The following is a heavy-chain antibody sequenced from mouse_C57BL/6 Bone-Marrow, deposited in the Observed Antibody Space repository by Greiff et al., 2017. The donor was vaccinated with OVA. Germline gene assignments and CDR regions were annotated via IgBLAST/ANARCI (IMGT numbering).Heavy chain of an antibody. Sequence: DVHLVESGEGLVKPGGSLKLSCAASGFTFSSYAMSWVRQTPEKRLEWVAYISSGGDYIYYADTVKGRFTISRDNARNTLYLQRSSLKSEDTAMYYCTRAPPYYYGSSHWYFDVWGTGTTVTVSS. V-gene: IGHV5-9-1*02. D-gene: IGHD1-1*01. CDR2: ISSGGDYI. CDR3: TRAPPYYYGSSHWYFDV. J-gene: IGHJ1*03. CDR1: GFTFSSYA.